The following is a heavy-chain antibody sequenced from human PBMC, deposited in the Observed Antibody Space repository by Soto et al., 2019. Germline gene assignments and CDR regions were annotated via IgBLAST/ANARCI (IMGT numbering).Heavy chain of an antibody. J-gene: IGHJ6*02. CDR2: INPSGGST. Sequence: VASVKVSCKASGYTFTSYYMHWVRQAPGQGLEWMGIINPSGGSTSYAQKFQGRVTMTRDTSTSTVYMELSSLRSEDTAVYYCARDLYYYDSSGYYYWGDYYYGMDVWGQGTTVTVSS. D-gene: IGHD3-22*01. V-gene: IGHV1-46*01. CDR3: ARDLYYYDSSGYYYWGDYYYGMDV. CDR1: GYTFTSYY.